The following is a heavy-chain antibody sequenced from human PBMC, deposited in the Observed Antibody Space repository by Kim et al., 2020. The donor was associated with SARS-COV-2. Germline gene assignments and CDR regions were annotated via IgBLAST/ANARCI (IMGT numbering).Heavy chain of an antibody. D-gene: IGHD3-22*01. J-gene: IGHJ4*02. V-gene: IGHV4-59*08. CDR1: CCSIRRYY. Sequence: SETLSLTCTVSCCSIRRYYWSWIRQPPGKGLEWIGYIYYSGSTNYNPSLKSRVTISVDTSKNPFSLKLSSVTAAATAVYYCARHDYSDRCLFFFASWGQG. CDR3: ARHDYSDRCLFFFAS. CDR2: IYYSGST.